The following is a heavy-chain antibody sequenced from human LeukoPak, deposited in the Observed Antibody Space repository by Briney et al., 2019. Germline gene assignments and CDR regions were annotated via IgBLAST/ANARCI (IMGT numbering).Heavy chain of an antibody. V-gene: IGHV3-30*04. CDR3: ARDPWLRWPENYFDY. CDR2: ISYDGSNE. D-gene: IGHD4-23*01. Sequence: GRSLRLSCAASGFTFSSYAMHWVRQAPGKGREWVAVISYDGSNEYYADSVKRRFTISRDNSKNTLYLQMNSLRAEDTAVYYCARDPWLRWPENYFDYWGQGTLVTVSS. J-gene: IGHJ4*02. CDR1: GFTFSSYA.